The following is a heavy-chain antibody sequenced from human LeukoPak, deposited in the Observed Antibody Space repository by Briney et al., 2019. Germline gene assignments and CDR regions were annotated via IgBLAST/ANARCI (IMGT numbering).Heavy chain of an antibody. D-gene: IGHD3-10*01. CDR2: TRNKANSYTT. CDR3: ARVLLYYYGSGSIDAFDT. V-gene: IGHV3-72*01. CDR1: GFTFSDHY. Sequence: GGSLRLSCAASGFTFSDHYMDWVRQAPGKGLEWVGRTRNKANSYTTEYAASVKGRFTISRDDSKNSLYLQMNSLKTEDTAVYYCARVLLYYYGSGSIDAFDTWGQGTMVTVSS. J-gene: IGHJ3*02.